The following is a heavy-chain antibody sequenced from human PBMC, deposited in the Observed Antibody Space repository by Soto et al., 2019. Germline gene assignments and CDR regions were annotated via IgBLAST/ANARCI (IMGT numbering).Heavy chain of an antibody. Sequence: EVQLLESGGGLVQPGGSLRLSCAASGFTFSNYAMSWVRQAPGRGLEWVSAISGRGDRTYYADSVKGRFTISRDNSANPLFLQMNSLRAEDTAVYYCAKEPQSNGWFDPWGQGTLVTVSS. CDR1: GFTFSNYA. V-gene: IGHV3-23*01. CDR3: AKEPQSNGWFDP. CDR2: ISGRGDRT. D-gene: IGHD2-8*01. J-gene: IGHJ5*02.